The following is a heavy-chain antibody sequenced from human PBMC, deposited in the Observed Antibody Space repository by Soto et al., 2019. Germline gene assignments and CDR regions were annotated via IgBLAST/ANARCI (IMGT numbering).Heavy chain of an antibody. V-gene: IGHV4-34*01. CDR2: INHSGST. CDR3: ARRQTTYYYDSSGTQRYNWFDP. D-gene: IGHD3-22*01. J-gene: IGHJ5*02. CDR1: GGSFSGYY. Sequence: QVQLQQWGAGLLKPSETLSHTCAVYGGSFSGYYWSWIRQPPGKGLEWIGEINHSGSTNYNPSLKSRVTISVDRSKNQFSLKLSSVTAADTAVYYCARRQTTYYYDSSGTQRYNWFDPWGQGTLVTVSS.